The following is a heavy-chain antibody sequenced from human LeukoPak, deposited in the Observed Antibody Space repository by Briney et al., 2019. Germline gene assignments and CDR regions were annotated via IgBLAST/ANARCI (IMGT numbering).Heavy chain of an antibody. CDR3: ARLPAAAGTYYGMDV. D-gene: IGHD6-13*01. CDR2: IYYSGST. CDR1: GVSISSYY. V-gene: IGHV4-59*08. Sequence: SETLSLTCTVSGVSISSYYWSWIRQPPGKGLEWIGYIYYSGSTNYNPSLKSRVAISVDTSKNQFSLKLSSVTAADTAVYYCARLPAAAGTYYGMDVWGQGTTVTVSS. J-gene: IGHJ6*02.